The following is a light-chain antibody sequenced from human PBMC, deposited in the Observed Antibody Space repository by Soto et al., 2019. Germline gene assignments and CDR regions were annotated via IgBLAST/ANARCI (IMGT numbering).Light chain of an antibody. CDR3: QQLNSYPPYT. CDR2: AAS. Sequence: IPLTQSPSSLSASVGDRVTITCRASQGISSYLAWYQQKPGKAPQLLIYAASTLQSGVPSRFSGSGSGTDFTLTISSLQPEDFATYYCQQLNSYPPYTFGQGTKLEIK. J-gene: IGKJ2*01. CDR1: QGISSY. V-gene: IGKV1-9*01.